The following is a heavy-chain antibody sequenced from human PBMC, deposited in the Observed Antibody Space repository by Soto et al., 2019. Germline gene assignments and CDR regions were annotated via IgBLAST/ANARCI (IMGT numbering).Heavy chain of an antibody. CDR2: INPSGGST. CDR1: GYIFTNHY. J-gene: IGHJ4*02. CDR3: ARAVYYDSSGFYDDC. D-gene: IGHD3-22*01. Sequence: QVQLVQSGAEVKKPGASVKVSCKASGYIFTNHYIHWVRQAPGQGLEWMGIINPSGGSTNYLQKFQGRITMTRDTSTSTVYMELSSLRSKDTAVYYCARAVYYDSSGFYDDCWGQGSLVTVSS. V-gene: IGHV1-46*01.